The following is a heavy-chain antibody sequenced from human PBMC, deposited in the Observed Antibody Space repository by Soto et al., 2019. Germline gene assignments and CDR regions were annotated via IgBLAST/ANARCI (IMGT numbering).Heavy chain of an antibody. CDR2: TYYRSKWYN. J-gene: IGHJ5*02. CDR1: GDSVSSNSAA. Sequence: QVQLQQSGPGLVKPSQTLSLTCAISGDSVSSNSAAWNWIRQSPSRGLEWLGRTYYRSKWYNDYAVSVKSRITIDRDTSKNQFYLQLNSVSPEDTAVYYCSRLTYSSSPAGGFDPWGQGTLVTVSS. D-gene: IGHD6-6*01. CDR3: SRLTYSSSPAGGFDP. V-gene: IGHV6-1*01.